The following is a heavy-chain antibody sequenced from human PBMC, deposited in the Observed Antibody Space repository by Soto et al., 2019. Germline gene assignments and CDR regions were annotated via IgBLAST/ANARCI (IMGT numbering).Heavy chain of an antibody. V-gene: IGHV3-23*01. CDR3: ASRGRYYGMDV. D-gene: IGHD3-10*01. Sequence: EMQLLESGGGLVQPGGSLRLSCAASEFTFSSYAMTWVRQAPGKGLEWVSVISASGGSTYYADSVKGRFTISRDNSKNTVYLQMNSLRADDTAVYYCASRGRYYGMDVWGQGTTVTVSS. CDR2: ISASGGST. J-gene: IGHJ6*02. CDR1: EFTFSSYA.